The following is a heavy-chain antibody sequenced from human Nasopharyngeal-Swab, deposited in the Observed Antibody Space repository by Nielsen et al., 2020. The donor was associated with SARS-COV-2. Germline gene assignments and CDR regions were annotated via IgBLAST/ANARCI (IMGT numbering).Heavy chain of an antibody. CDR2: ISGTAGTI. Sequence: GILKISCAASGFTFSNYEMNWVRQAPGKGLEWLSYISGTAGTISYADSVKGRFTISTDNAKNSLYLQMNSLRAEDTALYYCARTTYSYGRFDYWGQGTLVTVSS. D-gene: IGHD5-18*01. V-gene: IGHV3-48*03. CDR1: GFTFSNYE. J-gene: IGHJ4*02. CDR3: ARTTYSYGRFDY.